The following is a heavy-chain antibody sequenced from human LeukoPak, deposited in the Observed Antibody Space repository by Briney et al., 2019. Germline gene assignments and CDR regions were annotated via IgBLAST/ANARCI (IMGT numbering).Heavy chain of an antibody. CDR2: IKSKTDGGTT. D-gene: IGHD4-17*01. CDR1: GFTFRNAW. V-gene: IGHV3-15*01. J-gene: IGHJ4*02. Sequence: GGSLRLSCAASGFTFRNAWMSWVRQAPGKGLEWVGRIKSKTDGGTTEYAAPGKGRFTISRDDSKSTLFLQMNSVKLEDTAVYYCGDLGDYRVGWGQGTLVTVSS. CDR3: GDLGDYRVG.